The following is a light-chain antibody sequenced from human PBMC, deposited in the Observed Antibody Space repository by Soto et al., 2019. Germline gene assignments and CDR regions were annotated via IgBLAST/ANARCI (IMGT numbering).Light chain of an antibody. CDR1: QSVSSSY. CDR2: GAS. Sequence: EIVLTQSPGTLSLSPGERATLSCRASQSVSSSYLAWYQQKPGQAPRLLIYGASSRATGIPDRFIGSGSGTDFTVTISSLEPEDFAVYYCQQYGSSPVTFGQGTKVEIK. CDR3: QQYGSSPVT. V-gene: IGKV3-20*01. J-gene: IGKJ1*01.